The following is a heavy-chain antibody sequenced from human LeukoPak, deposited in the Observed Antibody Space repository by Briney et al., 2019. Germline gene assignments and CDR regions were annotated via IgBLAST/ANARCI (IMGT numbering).Heavy chain of an antibody. CDR1: GFTFSSYA. D-gene: IGHD3-22*01. CDR2: ISSSSSYI. J-gene: IGHJ4*02. Sequence: GGSLRLSCAASGFTFSSYAMSWVRQASGKGLEWVSSISSSSSYIYYADSVKGRFTISRDNAKNSLYLQMNSLRAEDTAVYYCARHLSIYYYDSSGYRQPPDYWGQGTLVTVSS. CDR3: ARHLSIYYYDSSGYRQPPDY. V-gene: IGHV3-21*01.